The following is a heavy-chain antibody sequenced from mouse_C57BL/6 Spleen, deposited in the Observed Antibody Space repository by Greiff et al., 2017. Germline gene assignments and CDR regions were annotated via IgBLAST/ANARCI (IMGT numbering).Heavy chain of an antibody. D-gene: IGHD4-1*01. J-gene: IGHJ3*01. CDR3: VSELGRGWFAY. CDR1: GFTFSDYG. CDR2: ISSGSSTL. V-gene: IGHV5-17*01. Sequence: EVMLVESGGGLVKPGGSLKLSCAASGFTFSDYGMHWVRQALETGLEWVAYISSGSSTLYYADTVKGRFTISRDNAKNTLVLQMTSLRSEDTAMYYCVSELGRGWFAYWGQGTLVTVSA.